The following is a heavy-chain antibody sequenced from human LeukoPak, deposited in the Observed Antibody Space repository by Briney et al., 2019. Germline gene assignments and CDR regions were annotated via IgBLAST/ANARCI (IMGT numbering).Heavy chain of an antibody. Sequence: GESLKISCKAYGYTFSNYWIGWVRQMPGKGLEWMGIIYAGDSDTRYSPSLQGQVTISADKSFSTAYLQWNSLRASDTAIYYCARPPTMYSSTRYYFDYWGHGTLVTVSS. D-gene: IGHD6-13*01. CDR2: IYAGDSDT. CDR3: ARPPTMYSSTRYYFDY. CDR1: GYTFSNYW. J-gene: IGHJ4*01. V-gene: IGHV5-51*01.